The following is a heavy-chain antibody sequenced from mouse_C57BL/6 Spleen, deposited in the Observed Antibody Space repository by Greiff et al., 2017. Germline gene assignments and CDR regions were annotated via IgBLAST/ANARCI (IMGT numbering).Heavy chain of an antibody. V-gene: IGHV1-55*01. CDR3: ASIYYGYDDYAMDY. J-gene: IGHJ4*01. D-gene: IGHD2-2*01. CDR1: GYTFTSYW. CDR2: IYPGSGST. Sequence: VQLQQPGAELVKPGASVKMSCKASGYTFTSYWITWVKQRPGQGLEWIGDIYPGSGSTNYNEKFKSKATLTVDTSSSTAYMQLSSLTSEDSAVYYCASIYYGYDDYAMDYWGQGTSVTGAS.